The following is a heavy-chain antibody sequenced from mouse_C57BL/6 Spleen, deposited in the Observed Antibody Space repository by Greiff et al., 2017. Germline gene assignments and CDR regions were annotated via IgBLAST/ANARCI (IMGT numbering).Heavy chain of an antibody. J-gene: IGHJ1*03. CDR2: IDPSDSYT. CDR3: AKGITTVVHWYFDV. V-gene: IGHV1-69*01. Sequence: QVQLQQPGAELVMPGASVKLSCKASGYTFTRYWMNWVKQRPGQGLEWIGEIDPSDSYTNYNQKFKGKSTLTVDKSSSTAYMQLSSLTSEDSSVYYCAKGITTVVHWYFDVWGTGTTVTVSS. D-gene: IGHD1-1*01. CDR1: GYTFTRYW.